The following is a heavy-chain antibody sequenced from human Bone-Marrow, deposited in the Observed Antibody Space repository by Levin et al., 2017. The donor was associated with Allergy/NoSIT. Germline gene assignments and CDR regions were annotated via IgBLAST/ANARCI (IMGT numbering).Heavy chain of an antibody. D-gene: IGHD4-17*01. Sequence: SGPTLVKPTQTLTLTCTFSGFSLKTSGMCVTWIRQPPGKALEWLALLACSGDTYYNTSLKTRLTISKDTSKNQVLLTMTNVGPVDTATYYCARTVEETTVTTAFDTWGQGMLVTVSS. V-gene: IGHV2-70*01. CDR3: ARTVEETTVTTAFDT. J-gene: IGHJ5*02. CDR2: LACSGDT. CDR1: GFSLKTSGMC.